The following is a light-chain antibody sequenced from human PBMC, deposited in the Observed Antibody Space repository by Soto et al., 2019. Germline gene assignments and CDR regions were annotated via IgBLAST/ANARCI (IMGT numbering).Light chain of an antibody. CDR1: QTIRSW. CDR3: QHYHSYLEA. CDR2: NAS. J-gene: IGKJ1*01. V-gene: IGKV1-5*03. Sequence: DIQMTQSRSTLSGSVGDSVTITCRASQTIRSWLVWYQQKPGKAPKLLIYNASTLNSGAPSRFSGSGSGTEFTLTIRSLKPDDFATYSCQHYHSYLEAVGQGTKVDIK.